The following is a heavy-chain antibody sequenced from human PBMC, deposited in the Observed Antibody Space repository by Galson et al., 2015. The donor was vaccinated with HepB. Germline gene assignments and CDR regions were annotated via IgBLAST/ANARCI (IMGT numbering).Heavy chain of an antibody. J-gene: IGHJ4*02. V-gene: IGHV1-2*06. CDR3: ARRPPIVVVPAAIERGFGFDY. CDR2: INPNSGGT. CDR1: GYTFTGYY. D-gene: IGHD2-2*01. Sequence: SVKVSCKASGYTFTGYYMHWVRQAPGQGLEWMGRINPNSGGTNYAQKFQGRVTMTRDTSISTAYMELSRLRSDDTAVYYCARRPPIVVVPAAIERGFGFDYWGQGTLVTVSS.